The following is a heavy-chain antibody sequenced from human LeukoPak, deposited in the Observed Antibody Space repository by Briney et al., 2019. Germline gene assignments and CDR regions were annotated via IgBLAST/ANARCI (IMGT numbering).Heavy chain of an antibody. CDR1: GFTFSSFV. V-gene: IGHV3-30*02. CDR2: IRNDGDNK. D-gene: IGHD2-2*01. CDR3: AKDRTLFDS. Sequence: GGSLRLSCAASGFTFSSFVMHWVRQAPGKGLEWVAFIRNDGDNKYYADSVKGRFTISRDNSKNTLYLQMSSLRTEDTAIYYCAKDRTLFDSWGQGTLVTVSS. J-gene: IGHJ4*02.